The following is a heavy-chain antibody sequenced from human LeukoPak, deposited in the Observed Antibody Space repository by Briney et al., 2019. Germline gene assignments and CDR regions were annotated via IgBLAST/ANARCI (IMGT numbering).Heavy chain of an antibody. V-gene: IGHV1-8*01. CDR3: ARGMGYCSSTSCYIWGRYYYYGMDV. CDR2: MNPNSGNT. Sequence: GASVKVSCKASGYTFTSYDINWVRQATGQGLEWMGWMNPNSGNTGYAQKFQGRVTMTRNTSISTAYMELSSLRSEDTAVYYCARGMGYCSSTSCYIWGRYYYYGMDVWGQGTTVTVSS. CDR1: GYTFTSYD. D-gene: IGHD2-2*02. J-gene: IGHJ6*02.